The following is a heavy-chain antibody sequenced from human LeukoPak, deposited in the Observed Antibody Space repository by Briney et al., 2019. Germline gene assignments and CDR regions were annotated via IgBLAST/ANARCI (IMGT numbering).Heavy chain of an antibody. J-gene: IGHJ6*02. D-gene: IGHD2-2*01. CDR2: ISSSCGTI. V-gene: IGHV3-11*01. CDR1: GFTFSDYY. CDR3: ARDVIVVVPAATSYRYYYYYYGMDV. Sequence: GGSLRLSCAASGFTFSDYYMSWIRLAQAQGLERVSYISSSCGTIYYADSVKGRFTISRDNAKNSLYLQMNSLRAEDTAVYYCARDVIVVVPAATSYRYYYYYYGMDVWGQGTTVTVSS.